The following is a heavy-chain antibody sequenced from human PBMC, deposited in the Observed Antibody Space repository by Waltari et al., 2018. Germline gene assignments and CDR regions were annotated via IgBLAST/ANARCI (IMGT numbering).Heavy chain of an antibody. CDR3: ARVVSSQTLRY. CDR1: GYTFTSYD. J-gene: IGHJ4*02. D-gene: IGHD6-13*01. Sequence: QVQLVQSGAEVKKPGASVKVSCKASGYTFTSYDINWVRQATGQGLEWMGWMNPNSGGTNYAQKFQGRVTMTRDTSISTAYMELSRLRSDDTAVYYCARVVSSQTLRYWGQGTLVTVSS. CDR2: MNPNSGGT. V-gene: IGHV1-2*02.